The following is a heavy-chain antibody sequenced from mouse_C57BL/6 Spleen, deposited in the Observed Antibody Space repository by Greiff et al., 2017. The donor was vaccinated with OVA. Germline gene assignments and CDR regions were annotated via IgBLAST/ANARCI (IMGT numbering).Heavy chain of an antibody. CDR2: ILPSIGRT. Sequence: VQLQQSGSELRRPGSSVKLSCKDFDSEVFPIAYMSWVRQKPGHGFEWIGGILPSIGRTIYGEKFEDKATLDADTLSNTAYLELNSLTSEDSAIYYCARRYYGSSYWYFDVWGTGTTVTVSS. CDR1: DSEVFPIAY. CDR3: ARRYYGSSYWYFDV. D-gene: IGHD1-1*01. J-gene: IGHJ1*03. V-gene: IGHV15-2*01.